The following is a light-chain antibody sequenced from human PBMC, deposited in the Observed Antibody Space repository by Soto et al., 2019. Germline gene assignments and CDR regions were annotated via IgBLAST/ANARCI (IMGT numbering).Light chain of an antibody. V-gene: IGLV7-46*01. CDR2: DTS. Sequence: QAVVTQEPSLTVSPGGTVTLTCGSSIGAVTSRHHPYWLQQKPGQAPKTLIYDTSNKHSWTPARLAGSLLGGKAALTLSDARPEDEADYYCLLSFTGAWVFGGGTQLTVL. J-gene: IGLJ3*02. CDR3: LLSFTGAWV. CDR1: IGAVTSRHH.